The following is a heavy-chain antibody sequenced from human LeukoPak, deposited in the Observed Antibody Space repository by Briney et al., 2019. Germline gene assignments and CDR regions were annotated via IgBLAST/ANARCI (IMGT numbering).Heavy chain of an antibody. Sequence: SVKVSCTASGGTFSSYAISWVRQAPGQGLEWMGRIIPILGIANYAQKFQGRVTITADKSTSTAYMELSSLRSEDTAVYYCARAGPERYGMDVWGQGTTVTVSS. CDR2: IIPILGIA. CDR1: GGTFSSYA. CDR3: ARAGPERYGMDV. V-gene: IGHV1-69*04. J-gene: IGHJ6*02.